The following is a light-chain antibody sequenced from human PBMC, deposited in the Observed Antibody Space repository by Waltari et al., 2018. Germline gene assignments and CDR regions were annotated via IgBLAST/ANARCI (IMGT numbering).Light chain of an antibody. CDR2: DAS. CDR1: QSVRSY. CDR3: QRRDSWPLT. V-gene: IGKV3-11*01. J-gene: IGKJ4*01. Sequence: EIVLTQSPATLSLSPGERATLSCRASQSVRSYLAWYQQKPGQAPRLIIYDASSRASGIPARFSGSGSGTDFSLSISSLEPEDFAVYYCQRRDSWPLTFGGGTKVEIK.